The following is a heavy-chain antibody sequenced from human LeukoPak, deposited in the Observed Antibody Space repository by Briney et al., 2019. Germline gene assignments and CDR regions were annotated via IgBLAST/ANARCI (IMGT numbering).Heavy chain of an antibody. V-gene: IGHV1-2*02. CDR3: AKGDRHAIGYLFDF. J-gene: IGHJ4*02. D-gene: IGHD6-25*01. Sequence: ASVTVSCKASANTFTGYYMHWVRQAPGQGLEWMGWINPNRGGTNYAQRFHGRVTMTRDTSTSTAYMQLSRLTSDDTAVFYCAKGDRHAIGYLFDFWGQGTLVTVSS. CDR2: INPNRGGT. CDR1: ANTFTGYY.